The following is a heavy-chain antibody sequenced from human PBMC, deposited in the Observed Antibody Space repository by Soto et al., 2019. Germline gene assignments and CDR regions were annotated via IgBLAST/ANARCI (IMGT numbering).Heavy chain of an antibody. D-gene: IGHD2-8*01. CDR1: GLTFSSYA. Sequence: GSLRLSCAASGLTFSSYAMHWVRQAPGKGLEWVAVISYDGSNKYYADSVKGRFTISRDNSKNTLYLQMNSLRAEDTAVYYCARDLPYYCTNGVCSYFDYWGQGTPVTVSS. V-gene: IGHV3-30-3*01. CDR2: ISYDGSNK. CDR3: ARDLPYYCTNGVCSYFDY. J-gene: IGHJ4*02.